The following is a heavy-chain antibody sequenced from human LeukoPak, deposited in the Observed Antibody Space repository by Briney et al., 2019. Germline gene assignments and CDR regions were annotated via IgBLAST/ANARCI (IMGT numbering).Heavy chain of an antibody. CDR1: GFTFSNYG. Sequence: PGGSLRLSFAASGFTFSNYGMHWVRQAPGKGLEWGAVIWDDGSNEYYADSVKGRFTIFRDNRRNTLYLQMNSLRAEDTAVYSCARDHSGTQDYWGQGTLVTVSS. J-gene: IGHJ4*02. V-gene: IGHV3-33*01. D-gene: IGHD1-1*01. CDR2: IWDDGSNE. CDR3: ARDHSGTQDY.